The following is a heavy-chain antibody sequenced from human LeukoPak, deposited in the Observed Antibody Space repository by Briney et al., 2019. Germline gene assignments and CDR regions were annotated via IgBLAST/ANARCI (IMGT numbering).Heavy chain of an antibody. J-gene: IGHJ3*02. CDR1: GFTFSSYG. Sequence: GGSLRLSCAASGFTFSSYGMHWARQAPGKGLEWVAVIWYDGSNEYYADSVKGRFTISRDNSKNTLYLQMNSLRAEDTAVYYCASVLMVYAISAFDIWGQGTMVTVSS. V-gene: IGHV3-33*01. CDR2: IWYDGSNE. D-gene: IGHD2-8*01. CDR3: ASVLMVYAISAFDI.